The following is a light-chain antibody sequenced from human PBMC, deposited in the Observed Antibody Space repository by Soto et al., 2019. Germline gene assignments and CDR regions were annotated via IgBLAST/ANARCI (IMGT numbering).Light chain of an antibody. CDR3: AVQDDSQNLVV. V-gene: IGLV1-44*01. Sequence: QSVLTQPPSASETPGQSVTISCSGSSSNIGSNTVNWYQQVPGTAPKLLMYANLYRPSGVPDRFSGSKSGTSASLAISGLQSEDEGDYYCAVQDDSQNLVVFGRGTKLTVL. J-gene: IGLJ2*01. CDR2: ANL. CDR1: SSNIGSNT.